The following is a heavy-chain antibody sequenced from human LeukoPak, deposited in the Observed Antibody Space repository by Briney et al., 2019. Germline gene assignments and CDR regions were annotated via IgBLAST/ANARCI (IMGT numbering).Heavy chain of an antibody. D-gene: IGHD1-1*01. J-gene: IGHJ4*02. CDR2: IYHSGST. CDR3: ARQRGLEGFDY. CDR1: GYSISSGYC. V-gene: IGHV4-38-2*01. Sequence: PSETLSLTCAVSGYSISSGYCWGWIRQPPGKGLEWIGSIYHSGSTYYNPSLKSRVTISVDTSKNQFSLKLSSVTAADTAVYYCARQRGLEGFDYWGQGTLVTVSS.